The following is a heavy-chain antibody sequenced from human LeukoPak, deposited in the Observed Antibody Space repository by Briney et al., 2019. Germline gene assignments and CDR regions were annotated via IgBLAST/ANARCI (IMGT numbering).Heavy chain of an antibody. D-gene: IGHD3-22*01. Sequence: PGGSLILSCAASGFTFSSYAMSWVRQAPGKGLEWVSAISGSGGSTYYADSVKGRFTISRDNSKNTLYLQMNSLRAEDTAVYYCAKDWRQVTMIVVVITTGFDYWGQGTLVTVSS. CDR2: ISGSGGST. CDR3: AKDWRQVTMIVVVITTGFDY. V-gene: IGHV3-23*01. CDR1: GFTFSSYA. J-gene: IGHJ4*02.